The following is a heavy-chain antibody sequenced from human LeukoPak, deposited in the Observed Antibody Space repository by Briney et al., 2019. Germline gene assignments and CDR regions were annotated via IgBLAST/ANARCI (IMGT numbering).Heavy chain of an antibody. V-gene: IGHV1-69*13. CDR3: ANNYDSSGGAEYFQH. Sequence: SVKVSCKASGGTFSSYAISWVRQAPGQGLEWMGRIIPIFGTANYAQKFQGRVTITADESTSTAYMELSSLRSEDTAVYYCANNYDSSGGAEYFQHWGQGTLVTVSS. CDR1: GGTFSSYA. J-gene: IGHJ1*01. D-gene: IGHD3-22*01. CDR2: IIPIFGTA.